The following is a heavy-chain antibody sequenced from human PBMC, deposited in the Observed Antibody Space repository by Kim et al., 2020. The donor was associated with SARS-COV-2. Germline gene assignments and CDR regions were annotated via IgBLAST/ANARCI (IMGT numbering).Heavy chain of an antibody. Sequence: GGSLRLSCAACGFTFSSYAMHWVRQAPGKGLEWVAVISYDGSNKYYADSVKGRFTISRDNSKNTLYLQMNSLRAEDTAVYYCARGRGGSYYSVDYWGQGTLVTVSS. CDR1: GFTFSSYA. D-gene: IGHD1-26*01. J-gene: IGHJ4*02. CDR2: ISYDGSNK. CDR3: ARGRGGSYYSVDY. V-gene: IGHV3-30*04.